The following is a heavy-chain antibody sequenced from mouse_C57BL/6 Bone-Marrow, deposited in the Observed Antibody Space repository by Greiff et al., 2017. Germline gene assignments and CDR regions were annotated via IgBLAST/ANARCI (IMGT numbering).Heavy chain of an antibody. CDR1: GYTFTDYE. Sequence: VQLQQSGAELVRPGASVTLSCKASGYTFTDYEMHWVKQTPVHGLEWIGAIDPETGGTAYNQKFKGQAILTADKSSSTAYMELRSLTSEDSAVYYCTIYGNGFAYWGQGTLVTVSA. CDR3: TIYGNGFAY. D-gene: IGHD2-1*01. V-gene: IGHV1-15*01. CDR2: IDPETGGT. J-gene: IGHJ3*01.